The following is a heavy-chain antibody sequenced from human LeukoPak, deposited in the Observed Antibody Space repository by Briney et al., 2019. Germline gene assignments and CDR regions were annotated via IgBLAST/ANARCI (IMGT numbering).Heavy chain of an antibody. D-gene: IGHD1-14*01. CDR1: GYSLISYC. CDR3: GRAGFDY. V-gene: IGHV5-51*01. J-gene: IGHJ4*02. CDR2: IYPSDSNT. Sequence: AESLKISCKTSGYSLISYCIGWVRQMPGKGLEWMGIIYPSDSNTIYSPSFQGQVTISVDKSISAAYLQLSSLKASDSAIYYCGRAGFDYWGQGTLVTVSS.